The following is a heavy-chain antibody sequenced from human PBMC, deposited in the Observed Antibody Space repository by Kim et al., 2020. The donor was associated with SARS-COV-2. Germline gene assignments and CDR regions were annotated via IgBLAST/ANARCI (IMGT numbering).Heavy chain of an antibody. Sequence: VTRKGRFHISRDNSQNTRYLQMSSLGVEDTAVYYCARGRGSYYYYMDVWGKGTTVTVSS. J-gene: IGHJ6*03. CDR3: ARGRGSYYYYMDV. D-gene: IGHD1-26*01. V-gene: IGHV3-30*07.